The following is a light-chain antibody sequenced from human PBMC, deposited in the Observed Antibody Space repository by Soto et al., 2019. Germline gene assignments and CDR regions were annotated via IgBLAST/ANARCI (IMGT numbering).Light chain of an antibody. V-gene: IGKV3-20*01. CDR1: QSVSSSY. CDR2: GAS. Sequence: EIVLTQSPGTLSLSPGERATLSCRASQSVSSSYLAWYQQKPGQAPRLLIYGASSRATGIPDRFSGSGSGTDFTLTISLLEPEDCAVYYCQQYGSSPRTFGQGTKVEIK. J-gene: IGKJ1*01. CDR3: QQYGSSPRT.